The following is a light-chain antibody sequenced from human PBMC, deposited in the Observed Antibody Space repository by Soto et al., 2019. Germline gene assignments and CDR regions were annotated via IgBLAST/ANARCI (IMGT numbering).Light chain of an antibody. V-gene: IGLV2-14*01. CDR3: SAYTTSYFYV. Sequence: QSVLTQPASVSGSPGQSITISCTGSGRDIGAYDYVSWYQQHPGKAPKLLIYGVKNRPSGVSYRFSASKSAFTASLTISGLQAEDEAHYYCSAYTTSYFYVFGPGTQLTVL. J-gene: IGLJ7*01. CDR1: GRDIGAYDY. CDR2: GVK.